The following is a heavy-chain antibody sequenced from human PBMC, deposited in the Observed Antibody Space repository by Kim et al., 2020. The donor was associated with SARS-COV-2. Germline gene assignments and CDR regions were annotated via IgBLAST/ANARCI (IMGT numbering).Heavy chain of an antibody. J-gene: IGHJ4*02. D-gene: IGHD6-19*01. V-gene: IGHV1-18*01. CDR3: ARGVAGNYYSDY. Sequence: NFAQNFLDRVTMARETSTNTVYMEMRSLKPDDTAVYYCARGVAGNYYSDYWGQGTLVTVSS.